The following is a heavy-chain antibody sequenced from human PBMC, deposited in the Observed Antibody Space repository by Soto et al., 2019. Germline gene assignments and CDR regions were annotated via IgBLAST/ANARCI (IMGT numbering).Heavy chain of an antibody. D-gene: IGHD6-13*01. J-gene: IGHJ4*02. V-gene: IGHV3-74*02. CDR1: GFTFSSYW. CDR2: INSDGSST. Sequence: VQLVQSGAEVKKPGASVKVSCKASGFTFSSYWMHWVRQAPGKGLVWVSRINSDGSSTSYADSVKGRFTISRDNAKNTLYLQMNSLRAEDTAVYYCARGGLPGIAAAEIAYWGQGTLVTVSS. CDR3: ARGGLPGIAAAEIAY.